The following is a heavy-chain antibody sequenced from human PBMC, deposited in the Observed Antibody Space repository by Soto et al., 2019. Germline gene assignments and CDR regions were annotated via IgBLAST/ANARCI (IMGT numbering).Heavy chain of an antibody. CDR3: ARIVGARLNDY. Sequence: QVQLVESGGGLVTPGGSLILSCAASGFTFNDYYMTWFRQAPGKGLEWVSCISTTGSYTNYADSLKGRFTVSRDNANNSMYLQMNSLRDEDTAVYYCARIVGARLNDYWCQGALVTVSS. CDR1: GFTFNDYY. V-gene: IGHV3-11*05. J-gene: IGHJ4*02. CDR2: ISTTGSYT. D-gene: IGHD1-26*01.